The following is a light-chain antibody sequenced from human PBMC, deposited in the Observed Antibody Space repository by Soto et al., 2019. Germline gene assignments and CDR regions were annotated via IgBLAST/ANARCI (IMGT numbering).Light chain of an antibody. Sequence: DIQMTQSPSTLSASVGDRVTITCRASQSISIWLAWYQQKPGKAPKLLNYKASTLERAVPSRFSGSGSGTEFNLTINTLLPVDVATYDCQQYNSSAVSVGGRAKVDIK. CDR3: QQYNSSAVS. V-gene: IGKV1-5*03. CDR2: KAS. J-gene: IGKJ4*01. CDR1: QSISIW.